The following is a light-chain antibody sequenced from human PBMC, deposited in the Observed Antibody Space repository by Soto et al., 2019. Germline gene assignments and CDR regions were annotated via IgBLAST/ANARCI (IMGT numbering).Light chain of an antibody. CDR3: QQYNNWPLT. J-gene: IGKJ1*01. CDR2: GAS. Sequence: EIVLTQSPGTLSLSPGERATLSCRASPSVSGSNLAWYQQNPGQAPRLVIYGASSRATGIPDRFSGSGSGTDFTLTISRLEPEDFAVYFCQQYNNWPLTFGQGTKVDIK. V-gene: IGKV3-20*01. CDR1: PSVSGSN.